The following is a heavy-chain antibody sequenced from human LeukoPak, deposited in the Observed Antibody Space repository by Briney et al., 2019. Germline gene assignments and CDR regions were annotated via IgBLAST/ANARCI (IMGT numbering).Heavy chain of an antibody. CDR3: ARASGYRTYAFDI. J-gene: IGHJ3*02. D-gene: IGHD3-3*01. V-gene: IGHV3-53*01. CDR1: GFTVSSNY. CDR2: IYSGGST. Sequence: GGSLRLSCAASGFTVSSNYMSWVRQAPGKGLEWVSVIYSGGSTYYADSVKGRFTISRDNSKNTLYLQMNSLRAEDTAVYYCARASGYRTYAFDIWGQGTMATVSS.